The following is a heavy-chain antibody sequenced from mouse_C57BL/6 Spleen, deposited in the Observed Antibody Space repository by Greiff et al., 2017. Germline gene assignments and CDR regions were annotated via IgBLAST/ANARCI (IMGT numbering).Heavy chain of an antibody. CDR1: GYTFTSYW. CDR2: IYPSDSET. J-gene: IGHJ4*01. V-gene: IGHV1-61*01. CDR3: ARWSNYVYAMDY. Sequence: QVQLQQPGAELVRPGSSVKLSCKASGYTFTSYWMDWVKQRPGQGLEWIGNIYPSDSETHYNQKFKDKATLTVDKSSSTAYMQLSSLTSEDSAVYYCARWSNYVYAMDYWGQGTSVTVSS. D-gene: IGHD2-5*01.